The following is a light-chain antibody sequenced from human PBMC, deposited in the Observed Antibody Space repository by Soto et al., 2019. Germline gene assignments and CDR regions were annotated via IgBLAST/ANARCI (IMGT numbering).Light chain of an antibody. CDR3: QHYGGSPRS. Sequence: EIVLTQSPGTLSLSPGERATLSCRATQSVSASYLAWYQQKPGQAPRLLIYGASSRATGIPDRFSGSGSGTDFTLTISRLEPEDFAGYYCQHYGGSPRSFGQGTNVEIK. CDR2: GAS. V-gene: IGKV3-20*01. CDR1: QSVSASY. J-gene: IGKJ1*01.